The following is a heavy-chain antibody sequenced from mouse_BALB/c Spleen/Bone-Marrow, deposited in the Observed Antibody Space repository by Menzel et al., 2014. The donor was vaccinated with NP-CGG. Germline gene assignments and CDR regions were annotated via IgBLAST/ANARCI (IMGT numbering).Heavy chain of an antibody. CDR1: GFTFSTYD. Sequence: DVMLVESGGDLVKPGGSLKLSCAASGFTFSTYDMSWVRQTPEKRLEWVAYISSGGGSTYYPDTVKGRFTISRDNAKNTLYLQMSSLKSEDTAMYYCARHYGYGAMDYWGQGTSVTVSS. CDR2: ISSGGGST. J-gene: IGHJ4*01. CDR3: ARHYGYGAMDY. V-gene: IGHV5-12-1*01. D-gene: IGHD1-2*01.